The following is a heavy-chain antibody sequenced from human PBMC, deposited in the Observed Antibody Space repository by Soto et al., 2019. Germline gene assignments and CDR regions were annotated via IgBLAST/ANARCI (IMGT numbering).Heavy chain of an antibody. CDR2: IHYSGIT. Sequence: PSETRSLTCTVSGGSINSGGYFWNWIRQYPDKGLEWIGYIHYSGITHYNPSLKSRVAISIDTSKNQFSLMVNSVTAADTAVYYCARERAYFDSWGQGTVVTVSS. V-gene: IGHV4-31*03. CDR3: ARERAYFDS. J-gene: IGHJ4*02. CDR1: GGSINSGGYF.